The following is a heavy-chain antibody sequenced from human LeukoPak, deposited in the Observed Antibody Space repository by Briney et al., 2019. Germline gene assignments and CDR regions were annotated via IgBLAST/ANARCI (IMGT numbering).Heavy chain of an antibody. V-gene: IGHV4-59*08. J-gene: IGHJ4*02. CDR3: ASPRTSYRYTFDY. Sequence: PSETLSLTCTVSGGSISSYYWSWIRQPPGKGLEWIGYIYYSGSTNYNPSLKSRVTISVDTSKNQFSLKLSSVTAADTAVYFCASPRTSYRYTFDYWGPGALVTVSS. CDR1: GGSISSYY. D-gene: IGHD5-18*01. CDR2: IYYSGST.